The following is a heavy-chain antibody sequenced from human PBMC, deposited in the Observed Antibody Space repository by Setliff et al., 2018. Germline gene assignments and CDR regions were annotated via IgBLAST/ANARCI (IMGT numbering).Heavy chain of an antibody. D-gene: IGHD3-22*01. CDR3: ARDVFPYHYEGAFDI. CDR2: INPSSGGT. V-gene: IGHV1-46*01. CDR1: GYTFTSHY. J-gene: IGHJ3*02. Sequence: ASVKVSCKASGYTFTSHYMHWVRQAPGLGLEWMGTINPSSGGTSYAQKFQGRVTMTSDTSTSTVYMDMSSLRSEDTAVYYCARDVFPYHYEGAFDIWGQGTMVTVS.